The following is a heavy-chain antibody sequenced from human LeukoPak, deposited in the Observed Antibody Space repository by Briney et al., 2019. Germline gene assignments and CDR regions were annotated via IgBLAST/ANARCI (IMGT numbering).Heavy chain of an antibody. D-gene: IGHD6-19*01. Sequence: GGSLRLSCAASGFTFSTYSMNWVRQAPGKGLEWVSSISSSSYIYYSDSLKGRFTISRDNAKKSLYLQMNSLRAEDTAVYYCARDAGEQWLVYFDYWGQGTLVTVSS. CDR2: ISSSSYI. CDR3: ARDAGEQWLVYFDY. V-gene: IGHV3-21*01. CDR1: GFTFSTYS. J-gene: IGHJ4*02.